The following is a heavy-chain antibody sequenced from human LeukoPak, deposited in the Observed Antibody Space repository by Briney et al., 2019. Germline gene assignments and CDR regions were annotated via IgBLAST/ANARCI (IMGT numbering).Heavy chain of an antibody. Sequence: ASVKVSCKASGYTFTGRYLHWVRQAPGEGLEYMGWINPKSGSTNYAQKFQGRVTVTTDTSISTAYMELTSLTSDDTAIYYCARVDDGSGYRHIDYWGQGSLVIVSS. CDR2: INPKSGST. V-gene: IGHV1-2*02. CDR3: ARVDDGSGYRHIDY. D-gene: IGHD3-3*01. J-gene: IGHJ4*02. CDR1: GYTFTGRY.